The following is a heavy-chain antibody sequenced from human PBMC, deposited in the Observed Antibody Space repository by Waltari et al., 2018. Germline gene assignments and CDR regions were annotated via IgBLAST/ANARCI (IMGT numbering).Heavy chain of an antibody. Sequence: QVQLVQSGAEVTKPGSSVKLSCKASGGTFSSYAISWLRQAPGQGLEWMGGIIPIFGTANYAQKFQGRVTITADKATSTADMELSSLRSEDTAVYYCARSPSMIVRGVYFDYWGQGTLVTVSS. CDR2: IIPIFGTA. CDR3: ARSPSMIVRGVYFDY. D-gene: IGHD3-22*01. J-gene: IGHJ4*02. V-gene: IGHV1-69*14. CDR1: GGTFSSYA.